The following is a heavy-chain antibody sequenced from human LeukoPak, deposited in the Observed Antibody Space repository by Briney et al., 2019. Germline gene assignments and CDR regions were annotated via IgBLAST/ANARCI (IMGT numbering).Heavy chain of an antibody. CDR3: ARDYGYFHYFDY. V-gene: IGHV3-64*01. Sequence: GGSLRLSCAASGFTFSSYAMHWVRQAPGKGLEYVSAISSNGGSTYYANSVKGRFTISRDNSKNTLYLQMGSLRAEDMAVYYCARDYGYFHYFDYWGQGTLVTVSS. D-gene: IGHD5-18*01. J-gene: IGHJ4*02. CDR1: GFTFSSYA. CDR2: ISSNGGST.